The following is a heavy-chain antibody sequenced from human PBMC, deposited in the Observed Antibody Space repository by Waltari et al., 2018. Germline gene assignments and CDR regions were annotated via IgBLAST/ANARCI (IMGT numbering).Heavy chain of an antibody. CDR3: ARDQMIHYYMDV. Sequence: QVQLQESGPGLVKPSQTLSLTCTVSGGSISSGGYYWSWIRQHPGKGLEWIGYIYYSGSTCYNPSLKSRVTISVDTSKNQFSLKLSAVTAADTAVYYCARDQMIHYYMDVWGKGTTVTVSS. J-gene: IGHJ6*03. CDR2: IYYSGST. CDR1: GGSISSGGYY. D-gene: IGHD3-16*01. V-gene: IGHV4-31*03.